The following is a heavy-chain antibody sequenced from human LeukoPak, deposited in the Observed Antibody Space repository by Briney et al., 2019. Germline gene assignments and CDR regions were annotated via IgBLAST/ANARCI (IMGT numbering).Heavy chain of an antibody. J-gene: IGHJ6*02. CDR1: GFTFDDYA. D-gene: IGHD5-18*01. CDR3: AKDIFGSDPLRGYSYGLSMDV. CDR2: ISGDGGST. V-gene: IGHV3-43*02. Sequence: GGSLRLSCAASGFTFDDYAMHWVRHAPGKGLEWVSLISGDGGSTYYADSVKGRFTISRDNSKNSLYLQMNSLRTEDTALYYCAKDIFGSDPLRGYSYGLSMDVWGQGTTVTVSS.